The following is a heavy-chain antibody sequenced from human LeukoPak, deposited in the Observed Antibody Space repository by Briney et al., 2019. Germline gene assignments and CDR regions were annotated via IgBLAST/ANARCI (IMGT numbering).Heavy chain of an antibody. CDR1: GFSIISNY. CDR2: IYSSGST. CDR3: ARGRFGLSLED. J-gene: IGHJ4*02. Sequence: PGGSLRLSCAASGFSIISNYMSWVRQAPGKGLEWVSFIYSSGSTYYADSVRGRFTISRDNSNKTLYLQMNSLRVEDTAVYYCARGRFGLSLEDGGQGTLVTVSS. D-gene: IGHD3-16*01. V-gene: IGHV3-66*01.